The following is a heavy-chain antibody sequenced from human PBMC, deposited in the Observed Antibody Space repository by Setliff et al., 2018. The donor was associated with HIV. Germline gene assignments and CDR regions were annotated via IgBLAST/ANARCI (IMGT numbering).Heavy chain of an antibody. Sequence: PSETLSLTCAVYGGSFSGSSWSWIRQPPGRGLEWIGEISHSGTANYNPSLKSRVTSSLDTAKNRFSLNLKSVTDAETAVYFCARGLPDVRNGYDYGDWYFDLWGRGTLVTVSS. CDR2: ISHSGTA. J-gene: IGHJ2*01. CDR3: ARGLPDVRNGYDYGDWYFDL. D-gene: IGHD4-17*01. V-gene: IGHV4-34*01. CDR1: GGSFSGSS.